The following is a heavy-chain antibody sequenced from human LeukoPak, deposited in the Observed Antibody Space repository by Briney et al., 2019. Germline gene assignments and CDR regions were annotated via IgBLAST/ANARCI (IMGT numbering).Heavy chain of an antibody. V-gene: IGHV4-38-2*02. CDR3: ARDRRSTRGFDP. CDR2: IYHIGST. D-gene: IGHD6-13*01. J-gene: IGHJ5*02. Sequence: SESLSLTCTVSGYSIISGYYWGWIRQPPGKGLEWIGSIYHIGSTYYNPSPKSRVTISVDTSNNQFSLKLSSVTAADTAVYYCARDRRSTRGFDPWGQGTLVTVSS. CDR1: GYSIISGYY.